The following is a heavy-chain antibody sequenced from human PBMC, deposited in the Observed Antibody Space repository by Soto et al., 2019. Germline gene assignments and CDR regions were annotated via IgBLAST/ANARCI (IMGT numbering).Heavy chain of an antibody. CDR3: ARDTGGKSIDYGDYGYDY. J-gene: IGHJ4*02. CDR2: ICASNGYT. V-gene: IGHV1-18*01. CDR1: GYTFTSYV. D-gene: IGHD4-17*01. Sequence: QVQLVQSGAEVKKPGASVKVSCKASGYTFTSYVISWLRQHHGQGLVWMGWICASNGYTNYAQKLQGRITMTTDTPTSTAYMELRSLRSDDTAVYYCARDTGGKSIDYGDYGYDYWGQGTLVTVSS.